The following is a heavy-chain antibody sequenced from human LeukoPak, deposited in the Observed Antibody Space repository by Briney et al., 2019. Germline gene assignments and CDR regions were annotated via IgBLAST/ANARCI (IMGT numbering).Heavy chain of an antibody. CDR2: IYTSGST. CDR3: ASRKLGNDY. CDR1: GGPISSGSYY. J-gene: IGHJ4*02. Sequence: PSQTLSLTCTVSGGPISSGSYYWSWIRQPAGKGLEWIGRIYTSGSTSYSPSLKSRVTISADTSQNQFSLKLSSVTAADTAVYYCASRKLGNDYWGQGTLVTVSS. V-gene: IGHV4-61*02. D-gene: IGHD7-27*01.